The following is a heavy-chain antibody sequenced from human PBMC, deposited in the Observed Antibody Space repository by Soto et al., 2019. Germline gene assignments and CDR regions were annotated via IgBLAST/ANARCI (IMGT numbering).Heavy chain of an antibody. J-gene: IGHJ4*02. CDR3: ARSESYDPRVPSFDY. Sequence: PGGSLRLSCAASGFTFSDYYMSWIRQAPGKGLEWVSYISSSGSTIYYADSVKGRFTISRDNAKNSLYLQMNSLRAEDTAVYYCARSESYDPRVPSFDYWGQGTLVTVSS. V-gene: IGHV3-11*01. CDR1: GFTFSDYY. D-gene: IGHD5-12*01. CDR2: ISSSGSTI.